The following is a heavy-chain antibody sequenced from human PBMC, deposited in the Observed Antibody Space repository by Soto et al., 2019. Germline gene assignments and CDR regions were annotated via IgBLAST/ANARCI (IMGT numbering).Heavy chain of an antibody. V-gene: IGHV5-51*01. Sequence: ESLKISFKGSGYTFTSYWIGWVRQMPGEGLEWMGVIYPSDSYIRYSPSFQGKVTISADKSITTAYLQWSSLKAADTAMYYCVRSGTSSGRFSDYWGQGTPVTVSS. J-gene: IGHJ4*02. D-gene: IGHD2-15*01. CDR1: GYTFTSYW. CDR2: IYPSDSYI. CDR3: VRSGTSSGRFSDY.